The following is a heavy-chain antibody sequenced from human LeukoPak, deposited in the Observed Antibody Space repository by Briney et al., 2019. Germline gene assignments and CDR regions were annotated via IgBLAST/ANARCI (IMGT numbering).Heavy chain of an antibody. D-gene: IGHD3-9*01. CDR1: GFTFSSYW. J-gene: IGHJ4*02. CDR3: ARARDILTGFDY. V-gene: IGHV3-74*01. CDR2: INSDGSST. Sequence: GGSLRLSCAASGFTFSSYWMHWVRHAPGKGLVWVSRINSDGSSTSYADSVKGRFTISRDNAKNTLYLQMNSLRAEDTAVYYCARARDILTGFDYWGQGTLVTVSS.